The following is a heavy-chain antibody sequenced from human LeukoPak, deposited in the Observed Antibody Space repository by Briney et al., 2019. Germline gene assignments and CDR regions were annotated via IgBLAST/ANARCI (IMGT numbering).Heavy chain of an antibody. V-gene: IGHV4-31*11. Sequence: PSETLSLTCDVSGGSISSGGHYWSWIRQHPGKALEWIGYIYHSGTTYYNPSLKSRLTIPVDTSKNQFSLNLTSVTAADTAVYYCATYDSSGYYLVTWGQGILVTVSA. J-gene: IGHJ5*02. CDR3: ATYDSSGYYLVT. CDR1: GGSISSGGHY. CDR2: IYHSGTT. D-gene: IGHD3-22*01.